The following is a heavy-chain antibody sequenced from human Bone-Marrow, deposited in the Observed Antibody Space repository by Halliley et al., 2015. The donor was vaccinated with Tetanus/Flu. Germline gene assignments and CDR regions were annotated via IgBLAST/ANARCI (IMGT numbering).Heavy chain of an antibody. V-gene: IGHV3-7*01. CDR2: IKQDGNEQ. CDR1: GFTFSDYF. J-gene: IGHJ1*01. D-gene: IGHD6-19*01. CDR3: ARAVPYSISWYPLDF. Sequence: SLRLSCAASGFTFSDYFMSWVRQAPGKGLEWVANIKQDGNEQYYLDSVKGRFTISRDNAKNSLYLQMNSLRAEDTAVYYCARAVPYSISWYPLDFWGQGPLVSASS.